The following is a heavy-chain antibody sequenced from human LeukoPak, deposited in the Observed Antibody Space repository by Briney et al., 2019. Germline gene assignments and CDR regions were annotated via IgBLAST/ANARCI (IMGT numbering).Heavy chain of an antibody. Sequence: GASVKVSCKASGYTFTSYYMHWVRQAPGQGLEWMEIINPSGGSTSYAQKFQGRVTMTRDTSTSTVYMELSSLRSEDTAVYYCARSITMVRGVKSFDYWGQGTLVTVSS. J-gene: IGHJ4*02. V-gene: IGHV1-46*03. CDR2: INPSGGST. D-gene: IGHD3-10*01. CDR1: GYTFTSYY. CDR3: ARSITMVRGVKSFDY.